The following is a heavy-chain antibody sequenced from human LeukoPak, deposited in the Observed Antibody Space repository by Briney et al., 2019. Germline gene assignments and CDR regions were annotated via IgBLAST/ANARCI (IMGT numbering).Heavy chain of an antibody. Sequence: ASVKVSCKASGYTFTSYDINWVRQATGQGLDWTGLMNPNSGNTGYAQKFQGRVTMTRNTSISTAYMELSSLRSEDTAVYYCARGGYYYDTNWFDPWGQGTLVTVSS. J-gene: IGHJ5*02. CDR3: ARGGYYYDTNWFDP. D-gene: IGHD3-22*01. CDR1: GYTFTSYD. V-gene: IGHV1-8*01. CDR2: MNPNSGNT.